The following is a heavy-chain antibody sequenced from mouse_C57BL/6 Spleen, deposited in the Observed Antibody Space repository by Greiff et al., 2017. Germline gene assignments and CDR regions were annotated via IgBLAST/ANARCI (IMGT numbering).Heavy chain of an antibody. CDR2: IYPGDGDT. D-gene: IGHD1-1*01. J-gene: IGHJ4*01. CDR1: GYAFSSYW. V-gene: IGHV1-80*01. CDR3: ARDIITTVVAPYAMDY. Sequence: QVQLQQSGAELVKPGASVKISCKASGYAFSSYWMNWVKQRPGKGLEWIGQIYPGDGDTNYNGKFKGKATLTADKSSSTAYMQLSSLTSEDSAVYFCARDIITTVVAPYAMDYWGQGTSVTVSA.